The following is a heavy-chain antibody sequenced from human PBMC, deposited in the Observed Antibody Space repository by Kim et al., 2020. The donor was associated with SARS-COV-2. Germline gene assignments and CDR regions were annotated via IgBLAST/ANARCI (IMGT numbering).Heavy chain of an antibody. D-gene: IGHD1-26*01. V-gene: IGHV3-21*01. CDR2: ISSSSTYT. J-gene: IGHJ4*02. CDR1: GFTFASYS. Sequence: GGSLRLSCAASGFTFASYSMNWVRRAPGRGLEWVSSISSSSTYTYYADSVKGRFTVSRENAKNSLYLQMSSLRAEDTAVYFCARGYSGSSDYWGQGTLVTVSS. CDR3: ARGYSGSSDY.